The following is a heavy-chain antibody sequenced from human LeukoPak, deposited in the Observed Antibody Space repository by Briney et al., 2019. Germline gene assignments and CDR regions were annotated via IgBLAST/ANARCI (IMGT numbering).Heavy chain of an antibody. V-gene: IGHV3-30*03. D-gene: IGHD3-10*01. J-gene: IGHJ6*02. CDR1: GFTFSSYG. Sequence: GGSLRLSCAASGFTFSSYGMHWVRQAPGKGLEWVAVISYDGSNKYYADSVKGRFTISRDNSKSTLYLQMNSLRAEDTAVYYCARERIYFGSGGDLTDARLFYYYGMDVWGQGTTVTVSS. CDR2: ISYDGSNK. CDR3: ARERIYFGSGGDLTDARLFYYYGMDV.